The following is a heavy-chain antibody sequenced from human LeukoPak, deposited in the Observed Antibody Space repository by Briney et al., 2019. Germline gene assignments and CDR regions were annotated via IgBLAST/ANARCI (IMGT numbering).Heavy chain of an antibody. CDR1: GCTFSSYW. CDR2: MKYDGSEK. V-gene: IGHV3-7*01. Sequence: GGSLRLSCAASGCTFSSYWMSWVRQAPGKGLEWVANMKYDGSEKDYVDSVKGRFTISRDNAKNSLYLQMNSLRAEDTAVYYCARDIAAAGLLFDYWGQGTLVTVSS. J-gene: IGHJ4*02. CDR3: ARDIAAAGLLFDY. D-gene: IGHD6-13*01.